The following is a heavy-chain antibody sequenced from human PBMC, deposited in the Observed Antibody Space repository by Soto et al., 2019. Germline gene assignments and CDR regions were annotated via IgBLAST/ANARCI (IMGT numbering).Heavy chain of an antibody. Sequence: EVQLLESGGGLVQPGGSLRLSCAASGFTFFNYAMSWVRQAPGKGLEWVSTISGSGGSTHYADSVRGRFTISRDNSKNTVSLEMNSLRAEDTAVYYCAKPNEYYDVLTDYYTISGLDYWGQGTLVTVSS. CDR3: AKPNEYYDVLTDYYTISGLDY. CDR1: GFTFFNYA. V-gene: IGHV3-23*01. CDR2: ISGSGGST. D-gene: IGHD3-9*01. J-gene: IGHJ4*02.